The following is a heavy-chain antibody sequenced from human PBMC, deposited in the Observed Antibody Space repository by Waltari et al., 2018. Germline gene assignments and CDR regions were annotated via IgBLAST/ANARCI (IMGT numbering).Heavy chain of an antibody. J-gene: IGHJ4*02. D-gene: IGHD3-22*01. CDR1: GGPISSGSYY. CDR2: IYTSGRT. CDR3: ARGRDYYDSSGHLDY. Sequence: QVQLQESGPGLVKPSQTLSLTCTVSGGPISSGSYYWSWIRPPAGKGLEWLGRIYTSGRTNYNPSLKSRVTISVDTSKNQFSLKLSSVTAADTAVYYCARGRDYYDSSGHLDYWGQGTLVTVSS. V-gene: IGHV4-61*02.